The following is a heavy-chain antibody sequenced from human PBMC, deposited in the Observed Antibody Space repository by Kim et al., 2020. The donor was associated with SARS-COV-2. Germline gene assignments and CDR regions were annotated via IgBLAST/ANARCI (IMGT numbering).Heavy chain of an antibody. Sequence: GGSLRLSCAASGFTFDDYAMHWVRQAPGKGLEWVSGISWNSGSIDYADSVKGRFTISRDNAKNSLYLQMNSLRAEDTALYYCAKAKLAYSFDYYGQGTLGTVSS. D-gene: IGHD1-7*01. V-gene: IGHV3-9*01. CDR2: ISWNSGSI. CDR3: AKAKLAYSFDY. CDR1: GFTFDDYA. J-gene: IGHJ4*02.